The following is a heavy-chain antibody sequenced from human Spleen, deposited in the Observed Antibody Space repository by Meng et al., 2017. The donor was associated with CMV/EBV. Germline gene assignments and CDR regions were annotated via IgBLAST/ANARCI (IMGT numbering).Heavy chain of an antibody. V-gene: IGHV3-20*04. Sequence: GGSLRLSCAASGFNFDDYGMSWVRQAPGKGLQWVSNINWNGGSTAYADSVKGRFTISRDNSKYSLHLQMNNLRTEDTALYYCAKDCGYASPSPEYCFDYWGQGTLVTVSS. J-gene: IGHJ4*02. D-gene: IGHD2-15*01. CDR2: INWNGGST. CDR1: GFNFDDYG. CDR3: AKDCGYASPSPEYCFDY.